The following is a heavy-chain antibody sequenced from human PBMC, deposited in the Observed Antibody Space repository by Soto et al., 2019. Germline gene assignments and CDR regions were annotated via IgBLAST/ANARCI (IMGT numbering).Heavy chain of an antibody. CDR1: GDSVSTNSGA. J-gene: IGHJ4*02. Sequence: SQTLSLTCAISGDSVSTNSGAWNWIRQSPSRGLEWLGRTYYRSKWFFNYAGSVSGRITITPDTSKNQLSLQLDSVSPEDTAVYYCARYDSGWRALDYWGQGTLVTVSS. CDR3: ARYDSGWRALDY. D-gene: IGHD6-19*01. CDR2: TYYRSKWFF. V-gene: IGHV6-1*01.